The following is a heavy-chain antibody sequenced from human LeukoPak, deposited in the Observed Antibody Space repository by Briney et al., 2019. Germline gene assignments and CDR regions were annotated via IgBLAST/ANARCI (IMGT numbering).Heavy chain of an antibody. CDR1: GGSFSGYY. CDR3: ASYCTNGVCYKGAFDY. V-gene: IGHV4-34*01. CDR2: INHSGST. J-gene: IGHJ4*02. D-gene: IGHD2-8*01. Sequence: SETLSLTCAVYGGSFSGYYWSWIRQPPGKGLEWIGEINHSGSTNYNPSLKSRVTISVDTSKNQFSLKLSSVTAADTAVYYCASYCTNGVCYKGAFDYWGQGTLVTVSS.